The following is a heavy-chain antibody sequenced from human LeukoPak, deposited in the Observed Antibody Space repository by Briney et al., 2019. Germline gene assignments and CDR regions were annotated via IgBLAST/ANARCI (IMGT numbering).Heavy chain of an antibody. Sequence: SQTLPRTCAVAGGSIFSNNAMWRLRRESPSRGLEWLRRTCCRSKWYNDYAVSVKSRITIDADTSKTQFSLQLKSETPEDTAVYYCARHSGTYSFDYWGQVTLVTVSS. V-gene: IGHV6-1*01. CDR1: GGSIFSNNAM. CDR2: TCCRSKWYN. J-gene: IGHJ4*02. D-gene: IGHD1-26*01. CDR3: ARHSGTYSFDY.